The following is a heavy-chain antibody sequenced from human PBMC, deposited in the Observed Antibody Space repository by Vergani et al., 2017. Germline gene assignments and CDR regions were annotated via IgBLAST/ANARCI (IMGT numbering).Heavy chain of an antibody. CDR2: IWYDGSNK. D-gene: IGHD3-3*01. CDR1: GFTFSSYG. J-gene: IGHJ3*02. Sequence: QVQLVESGGGVVQPGRSLRLSCAASGFTFSSYGMHWVRQAPGKGLEWVAVIWYDGSNKYYADSVKGRFTISRDNSKNTLYLQMNSLRAEDTAVYYCARERRSITIFGVVITARYAFDIWGQGTMVTVSS. V-gene: IGHV3-33*01. CDR3: ARERRSITIFGVVITARYAFDI.